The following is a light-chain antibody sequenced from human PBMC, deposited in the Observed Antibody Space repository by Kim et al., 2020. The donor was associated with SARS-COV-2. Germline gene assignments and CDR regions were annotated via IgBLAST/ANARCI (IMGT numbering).Light chain of an antibody. J-gene: IGKJ2*01. CDR2: LAS. Sequence: SASVGYRATITCRASQTISTWLALYQQKPGKAPKLLLYLASTLESGVPSRFSGSGSGTEFTLTIDSLQPDDFATYYCQHYIRFPYTFGQGTKLEI. CDR3: QHYIRFPYT. V-gene: IGKV1-5*03. CDR1: QTISTW.